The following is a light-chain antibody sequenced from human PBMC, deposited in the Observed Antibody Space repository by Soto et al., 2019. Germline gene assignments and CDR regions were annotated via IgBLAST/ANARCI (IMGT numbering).Light chain of an antibody. Sequence: QSVLTQPPSVSAAPGQKVTISCSGSSSNIGNNFVSWYQQLQGTAPKLLIYDNDMRPSGIPDRFSGSKSGTSATLGITGLQTGDEADYYCGTWDSRLSAVVFGGGTQLTVL. CDR3: GTWDSRLSAVV. J-gene: IGLJ2*01. V-gene: IGLV1-51*01. CDR2: DND. CDR1: SSNIGNNF.